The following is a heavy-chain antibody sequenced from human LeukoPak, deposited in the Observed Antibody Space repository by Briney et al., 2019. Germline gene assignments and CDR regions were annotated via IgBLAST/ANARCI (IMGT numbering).Heavy chain of an antibody. Sequence: GGSLRLSCAASGFTFRSHAMSWVRQAPGKGLEWVSGLIENGATTYYADSVKGRFSISRDNSMNTVYLQMNNLRTEDTAVYYCVKDYRVGSSPAFGDFWGQGTLVTVSS. CDR3: VKDYRVGSSPAFGDF. D-gene: IGHD1-26*01. J-gene: IGHJ4*02. V-gene: IGHV3-23*01. CDR2: LIENGATT. CDR1: GFTFRSHA.